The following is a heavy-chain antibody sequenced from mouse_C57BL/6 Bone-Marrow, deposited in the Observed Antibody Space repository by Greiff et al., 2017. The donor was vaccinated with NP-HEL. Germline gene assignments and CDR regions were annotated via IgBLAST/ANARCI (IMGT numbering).Heavy chain of an antibody. CDR1: GFTFSDAW. CDR3: HNYPFAY. Sequence: EVMLVESGGGLVQPGGSMKLSCAASGFTFSDAWMDWVRQSPEKGLEWVAAIRNKANNHATYYAESVKGRFTIARDDSKSSVYLQMNSLRAEDTGIYYCHNYPFAYWGQGTLVTVSA. D-gene: IGHD1-3*01. CDR2: IRNKANNHAT. V-gene: IGHV6-6*01. J-gene: IGHJ3*01.